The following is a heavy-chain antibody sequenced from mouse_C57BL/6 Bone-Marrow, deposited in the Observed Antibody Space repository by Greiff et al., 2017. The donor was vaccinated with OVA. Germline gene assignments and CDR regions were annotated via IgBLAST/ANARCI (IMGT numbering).Heavy chain of an antibody. J-gene: IGHJ3*01. CDR2: ISYDGSN. V-gene: IGHV3-6*01. D-gene: IGHD2-1*01. Sequence: VQLKESGPGLVKPSQSLSLTCSVTGYSITSGYYWNWIRQFPGNKLEWMGYISYDGSNNYNPSLKNRISITRDTSKNQFFLKLNSVTTEDTATYYCASIYYGNYWFAYWGQGTLVTVSA. CDR1: GYSITSGYY. CDR3: ASIYYGNYWFAY.